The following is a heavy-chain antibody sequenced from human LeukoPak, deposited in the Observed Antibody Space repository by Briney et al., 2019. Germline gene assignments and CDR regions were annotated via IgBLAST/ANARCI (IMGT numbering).Heavy chain of an antibody. Sequence: SETLSLTCTVSGGSISSGSYYWSWIRQPAGKGLEWIGRIYTSGSTNYNPSLKSRVTISVDTSKNQFSLKLSSVTAADTAVYYCARQRTGTIYYFDYWGQGTLVTASS. CDR1: GGSISSGSYY. CDR3: ARQRTGTIYYFDY. V-gene: IGHV4-61*02. CDR2: IYTSGST. J-gene: IGHJ4*02. D-gene: IGHD1-1*01.